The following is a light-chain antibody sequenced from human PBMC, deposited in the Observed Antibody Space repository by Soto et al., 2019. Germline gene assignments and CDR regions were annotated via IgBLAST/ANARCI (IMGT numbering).Light chain of an antibody. J-gene: IGKJ2*01. CDR1: QSISSW. CDR3: QQYNSYSPYT. CDR2: KAS. V-gene: IGKV1-5*03. Sequence: DIPMTQSPSTLSASVGDRVTITCRASQSISSWLAWYQQKPGNAPKLLIYKASSLESGVPSRFSGSGSGTEFTLTISSLQPDDFATYYCQQYNSYSPYTFGQGTKLEIK.